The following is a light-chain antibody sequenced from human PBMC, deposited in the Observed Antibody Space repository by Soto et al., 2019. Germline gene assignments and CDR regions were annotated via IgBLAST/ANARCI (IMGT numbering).Light chain of an antibody. CDR2: GAS. CDR1: QTVSSSY. Sequence: EIVLTQSPGTLSLSPGERATLSCRASQTVSSSYLAWYQQKLGQAPRLLIYGASNRATGIPDRLSGSGSGTDLTLTISRLEPEDFAVYYCHQYGSSARTFGQGTKVEIK. CDR3: HQYGSSART. V-gene: IGKV3-20*01. J-gene: IGKJ1*01.